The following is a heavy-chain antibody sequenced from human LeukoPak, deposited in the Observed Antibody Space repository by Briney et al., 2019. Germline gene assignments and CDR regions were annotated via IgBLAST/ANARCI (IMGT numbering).Heavy chain of an antibody. D-gene: IGHD6-19*01. V-gene: IGHV4-34*01. CDR1: GGSFSGYY. J-gene: IGHJ4*02. Sequence: PSETLSLTCAVYGGSFSGYYWSWIREPPRKGLGWSGEINVSVSTNYNPSLKSRVTISVDTSKNQFSLKLSSVTAADTAVYYCARGRRPRNSGCDYWGQGTLVTVSS. CDR3: ARGRRPRNSGCDY. CDR2: INVSVST.